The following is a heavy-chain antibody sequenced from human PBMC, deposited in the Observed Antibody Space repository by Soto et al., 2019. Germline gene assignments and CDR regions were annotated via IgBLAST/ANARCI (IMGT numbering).Heavy chain of an antibody. V-gene: IGHV3-30-3*01. Sequence: GGSLRLSCAASGFTFSSYAMHWVRQAPGKGLEWVAVISYDGSNKYYADSVKGRFTISRDNSKNTLYLQMNSLRAEDTAVYYCAKDLDLGYLDYWGQGTLVTVSS. CDR3: AKDLDLGYLDY. CDR1: GFTFSSYA. CDR2: ISYDGSNK. J-gene: IGHJ4*02. D-gene: IGHD1-1*01.